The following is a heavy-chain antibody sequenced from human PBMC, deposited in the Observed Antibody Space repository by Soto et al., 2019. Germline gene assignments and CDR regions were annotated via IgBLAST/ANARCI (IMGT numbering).Heavy chain of an antibody. Sequence: ASVQGSCKTSGYTFTSDAMHWVRQAPGQRLEWMGWINAGNGNTKYSQKFQGRVTITRDTSASTAYMELSSLRSEDTAVYYCARVSYYYGMDVWGQGTTVTVSS. CDR1: GYTFTSDA. CDR2: INAGNGNT. CDR3: ARVSYYYGMDV. V-gene: IGHV1-3*01. J-gene: IGHJ6*02.